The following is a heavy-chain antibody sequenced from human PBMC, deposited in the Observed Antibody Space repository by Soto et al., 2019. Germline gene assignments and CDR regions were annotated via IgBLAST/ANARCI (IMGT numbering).Heavy chain of an antibody. D-gene: IGHD6-19*01. V-gene: IGHV1-46*01. CDR3: AKVTHRGPIAVAGPLGS. Sequence: QVHLVQSGAEVKKPGASVNVSCQASGSITNHHMHWVRQAPGQGLEWMGIFNPSGLSTTSAQKFQRRVTITRDTSTSTVYMELSSLTSEDTAVYFCAKVTHRGPIAVAGPLGSWGQGTLVIVSS. CDR1: GSITNHH. CDR2: FNPSGLST. J-gene: IGHJ4*02.